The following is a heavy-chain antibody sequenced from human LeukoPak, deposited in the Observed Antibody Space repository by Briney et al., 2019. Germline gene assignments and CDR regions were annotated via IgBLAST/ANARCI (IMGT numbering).Heavy chain of an antibody. J-gene: IGHJ6*04. Sequence: GGSLRLSCAASGFTFSSYAMSWVRQAPGKGLEWVSAISGSGGSTYYADSVKGRFTISRDNSKNTLYLQMNSLRAEDTAVYYCAKDGSNSSSLYYYYYGMDAWGKGTTVTVSS. CDR2: ISGSGGST. D-gene: IGHD6-13*01. CDR1: GFTFSSYA. CDR3: AKDGSNSSSLYYYYYGMDA. V-gene: IGHV3-23*01.